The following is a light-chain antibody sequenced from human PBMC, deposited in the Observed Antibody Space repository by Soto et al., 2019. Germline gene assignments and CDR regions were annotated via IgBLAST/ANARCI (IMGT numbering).Light chain of an antibody. CDR1: QSVSSN. Sequence: EIVMTQSPATLSVSPGERATLSCRASQSVSSNLAWYQQKPGQAPRLLIYGASTRATGIPARFSGSGSGTEFTLTISSLQSGDVAVDYCQQYNNWPYTFGQGTKLEIK. V-gene: IGKV3-15*01. J-gene: IGKJ2*01. CDR2: GAS. CDR3: QQYNNWPYT.